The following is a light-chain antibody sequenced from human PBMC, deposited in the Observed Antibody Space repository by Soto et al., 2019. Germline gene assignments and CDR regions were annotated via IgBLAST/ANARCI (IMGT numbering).Light chain of an antibody. J-gene: IGLJ1*01. Sequence: QSALTQPASVSGSPGQSITISCTGTSSDVGAYNCVSWYQQHPGKAPKLMIYDVSNRPSGVSDRFSGSKSGNTASLTISGLQAEDEADYYCSSYKSSSTLDVFGTGTKLTVL. V-gene: IGLV2-14*03. CDR1: SSDVGAYNC. CDR2: DVS. CDR3: SSYKSSSTLDV.